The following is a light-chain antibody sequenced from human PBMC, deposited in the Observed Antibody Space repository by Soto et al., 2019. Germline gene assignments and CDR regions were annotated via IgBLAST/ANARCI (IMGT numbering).Light chain of an antibody. CDR3: QQYDESPLT. CDR1: QSVSSSY. CDR2: GAS. Sequence: DIVLTQSPGTLSLSPVERATLSCRASQSVSSSYFAWYQQKPGQAPRLLIYGASNRATGIPDRFSGGGTATDFTLTISRLEPEDFAVYYCQQYDESPLTFGGGTKV. V-gene: IGKV3-20*01. J-gene: IGKJ4*01.